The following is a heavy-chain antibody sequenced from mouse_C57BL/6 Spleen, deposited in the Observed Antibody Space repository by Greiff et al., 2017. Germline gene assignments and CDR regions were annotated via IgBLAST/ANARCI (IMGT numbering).Heavy chain of an antibody. J-gene: IGHJ2*01. CDR1: GYTFTSYW. V-gene: IGHV1-69*01. D-gene: IGHD1-1*01. Sequence: VPPHHHGSAPVMPGASVKLSCKASGYTFTSYWMHWVKQRPGQGLEWIGEIDPSDSYTNYNQKFKGKSTLTVDKSSSTAYMQLSSLTSEDSAVYYCARRGPLRYFDYWGQGTTLTVSS. CDR2: IDPSDSYT. CDR3: ARRGPLRYFDY.